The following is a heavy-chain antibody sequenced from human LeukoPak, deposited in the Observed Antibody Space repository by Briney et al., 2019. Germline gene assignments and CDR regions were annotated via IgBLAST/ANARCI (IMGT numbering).Heavy chain of an antibody. Sequence: GRSLRPSCAASGFTVSSKSISWVRQAPGKGLEWVSSISGSGGSTYYADSVKGRFTISRDNSKNTLYLQMNSLRAEDTAVYYCAKSGIAAAGTGMYYYYYYMDVWGKGTTVTVSS. CDR1: GFTVSSKS. D-gene: IGHD6-13*01. J-gene: IGHJ6*03. V-gene: IGHV3-23*01. CDR2: ISGSGGST. CDR3: AKSGIAAAGTGMYYYYYYMDV.